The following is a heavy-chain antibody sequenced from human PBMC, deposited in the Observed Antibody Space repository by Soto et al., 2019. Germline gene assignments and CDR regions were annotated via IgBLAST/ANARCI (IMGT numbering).Heavy chain of an antibody. Sequence: SETLSLTCAVYGGSFSGYYWSWIRQPPGKGLEWIGEINHSGSTNYNPSLKSRVTISVDTSKNQFSLKLSSVTAADTAVYYCARVPYYGDYYYYYYYYMDVWGKGTTVTVS. D-gene: IGHD4-17*01. J-gene: IGHJ6*03. V-gene: IGHV4-34*01. CDR3: ARVPYYGDYYYYYYYYMDV. CDR2: INHSGST. CDR1: GGSFSGYY.